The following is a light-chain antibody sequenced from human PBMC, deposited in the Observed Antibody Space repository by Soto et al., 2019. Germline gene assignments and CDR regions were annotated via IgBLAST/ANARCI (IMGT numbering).Light chain of an antibody. CDR2: AAS. CDR3: QNYFSAPLT. J-gene: IGKJ4*01. V-gene: IGKV1-27*01. Sequence: IQVTQSPSSLSASVGDRVTITCRASQSISSFLAWYQQRSGNAPKLLIYAASTLQTGVPSRFSGSGSGTDFTLTISSLQPEDVATYYCQNYFSAPLTFGGGTKVDIK. CDR1: QSISSF.